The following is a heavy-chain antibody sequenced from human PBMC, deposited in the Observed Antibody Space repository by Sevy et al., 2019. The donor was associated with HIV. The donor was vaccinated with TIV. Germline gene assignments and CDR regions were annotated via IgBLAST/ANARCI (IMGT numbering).Heavy chain of an antibody. J-gene: IGHJ1*01. Sequence: GGSLRLSCAASGFTFSNYAMHWVRQAPGKGLEWVTIISYDGNNKYYADSVKGRFTISRDNAKNTLYLQMNSLRAEDTAVYYCAGDPSLPSGMAVACCPRDQHWGQGTLVTVSS. CDR1: GFTFSNYA. CDR3: AGDPSLPSGMAVACCPRDQH. CDR2: ISYDGNNK. D-gene: IGHD6-19*01. V-gene: IGHV3-30-3*01.